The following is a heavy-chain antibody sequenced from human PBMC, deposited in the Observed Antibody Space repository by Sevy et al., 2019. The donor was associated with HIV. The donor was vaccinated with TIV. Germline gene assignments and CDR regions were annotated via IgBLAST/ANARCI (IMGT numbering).Heavy chain of an antibody. Sequence: GGSLRLSCAASGFIFRSYAMSWVRQAPGKGLEWVSGISGSGGSTYYADSVKGRFTISRDNFKNTLYLQMNSLRAEDTAVYYCAKAGATKDGMDVWGQGTKVTVSS. J-gene: IGHJ6*02. CDR2: ISGSGGST. D-gene: IGHD5-12*01. CDR3: AKAGATKDGMDV. V-gene: IGHV3-23*01. CDR1: GFIFRSYA.